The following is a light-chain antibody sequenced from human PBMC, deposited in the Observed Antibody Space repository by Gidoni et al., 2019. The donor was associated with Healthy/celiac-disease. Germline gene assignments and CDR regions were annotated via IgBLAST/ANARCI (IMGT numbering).Light chain of an antibody. Sequence: DIVLTQSPASLSLSPGDRANLSCRASQSVSSYLAWYQQKPGQAPRLLIYDASNRATGIPAIFSGSGSGTYFTLSIISLEPEDFSVYYCQQRSNWPGTFGGGTKVEIK. V-gene: IGKV3-11*01. J-gene: IGKJ4*01. CDR1: QSVSSY. CDR2: DAS. CDR3: QQRSNWPGT.